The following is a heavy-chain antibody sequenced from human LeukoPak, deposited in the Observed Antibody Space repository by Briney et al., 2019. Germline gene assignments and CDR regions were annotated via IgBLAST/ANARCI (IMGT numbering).Heavy chain of an antibody. J-gene: IGHJ4*02. CDR1: GFTFTSYW. D-gene: IGHD3-22*01. CDR3: ARGYYDSSGYACFDY. Sequence: PGGSLRLSCAASGFTFTSYWIGWVRQMPGKGLEWMGIIYPGDSDTRYSPSFQGQVTISADKSISTAYLQWSSLKASDTAMYYCARGYYDSSGYACFDYWGQGTLVTVSS. V-gene: IGHV5-51*01. CDR2: IYPGDSDT.